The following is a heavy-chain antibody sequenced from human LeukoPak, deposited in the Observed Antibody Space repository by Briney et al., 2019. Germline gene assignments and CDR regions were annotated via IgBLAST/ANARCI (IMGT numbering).Heavy chain of an antibody. CDR3: ARDADYYDSSGPQ. CDR1: GGSISSGSYY. V-gene: IGHV4-61*02. D-gene: IGHD3-22*01. J-gene: IGHJ4*02. CDR2: IYTSGST. Sequence: SETLSLTCTASGGSISSGSYYWSWIRQPAGKGLEWIGRIYTSGSTNYNPSLKSRVTISVDTSKNQFSLKLSSVAAADTAVYYCARDADYYDSSGPQWGQGTLVTVSS.